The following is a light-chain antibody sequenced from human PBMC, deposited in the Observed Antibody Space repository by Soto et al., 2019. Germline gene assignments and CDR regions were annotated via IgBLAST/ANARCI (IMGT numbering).Light chain of an antibody. V-gene: IGKV1-39*01. CDR3: QQSYGTPWT. CDR2: AAS. J-gene: IGKJ1*01. Sequence: DIQMTQSPSSLSASVGDRVTVTCRASQSITTYLNWYQQKPGKAPKLLIYAASSLQSGVPSRFSGSGSGTDFTLTITSLQPEDFATYICQQSYGTPWTCGQGTKGEIK. CDR1: QSITTY.